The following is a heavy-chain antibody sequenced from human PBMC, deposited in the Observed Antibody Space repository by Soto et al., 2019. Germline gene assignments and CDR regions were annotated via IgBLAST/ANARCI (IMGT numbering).Heavy chain of an antibody. J-gene: IGHJ5*02. CDR3: ARDLEVAVAGA. Sequence: QVQLVESGGGVVQPGRSLRLSCAASGFTFSSYAMHWVRQAPGKGLEWVAVISYDGSNKYYADSVKGRFTISRDNSKNTLYQQMNSRRAEDTAVYYCARDLEVAVAGAWGQGTLVTVSS. V-gene: IGHV3-30-3*01. CDR1: GFTFSSYA. CDR2: ISYDGSNK. D-gene: IGHD6-19*01.